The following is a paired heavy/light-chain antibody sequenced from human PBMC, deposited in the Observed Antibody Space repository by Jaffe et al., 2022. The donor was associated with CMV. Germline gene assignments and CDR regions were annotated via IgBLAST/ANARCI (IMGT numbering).Light chain of an antibody. V-gene: IGLV1-36*01. J-gene: IGLJ2*01. CDR3: AAWDDSLNGVL. CDR2: YDD. CDR1: SSNIGNNA. Sequence: QSVLTQPPSVSEAPRQRVTISCSGSSSNIGNNAVNWYQQLPGKAPKLLIYYDDLRPSGVSDRISGSKSGTSASLAISGLQSEDEADYYCAAWDDSLNGVLFGGGTKVTVL.
Heavy chain of an antibody. D-gene: IGHD1-26*01. V-gene: IGHV3-23*01. J-gene: IGHJ5*02. CDR2: ISGSGGST. CDR1: GFTFSSYA. CDR3: ARDLGSGTYMPWRGYNWFDP. Sequence: EVQLLESGGGLVQPGGSLRLSCAASGFTFSSYAMSWVRQAPGKGLEWVSAISGSGGSTYYADSVKGRFTNSRDNSKNTLYLQMNSLRAEDTAAYYCARDLGSGTYMPWRGYNWFDPWGQGTLVTVST.